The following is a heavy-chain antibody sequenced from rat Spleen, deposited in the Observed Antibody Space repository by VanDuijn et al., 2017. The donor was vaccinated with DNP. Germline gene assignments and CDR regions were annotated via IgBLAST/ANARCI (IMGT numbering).Heavy chain of an antibody. V-gene: IGHV3-1*01. J-gene: IGHJ2*01. D-gene: IGHD1-2*01. Sequence: EVQLQESGPGLVKSSQSLSLTCSVTGYSITSNYWGWIRKFPGNKMEWMAYISYSGTTGYNPSLKSRISITRDTSKNQFFLQLNSVTTEDTATYYCARSRGDYSSYIPFDYWGQGVMVTVSS. CDR2: ISYSGTT. CDR3: ARSRGDYSSYIPFDY. CDR1: GYSITSNY.